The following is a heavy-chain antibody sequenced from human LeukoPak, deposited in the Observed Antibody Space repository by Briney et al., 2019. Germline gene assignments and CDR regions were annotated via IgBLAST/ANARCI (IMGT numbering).Heavy chain of an antibody. CDR2: INSDGSST. D-gene: IGHD3-22*01. CDR3: AKEAVYYYSSGYFDY. CDR1: GFTFSSYW. J-gene: IGHJ4*02. V-gene: IGHV3-74*01. Sequence: GGSLRLSCAASGFTFSSYWMNWVRQAPGKGLEWVSRINSDGSSTSYADSVKGRFTISRDKPKNTLYLQMNSLRAEDTAVYYWAKEAVYYYSSGYFDYWGQGTLVTVSS.